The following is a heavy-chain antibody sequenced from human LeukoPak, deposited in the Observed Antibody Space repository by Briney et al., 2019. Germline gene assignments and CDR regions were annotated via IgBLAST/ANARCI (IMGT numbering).Heavy chain of an antibody. V-gene: IGHV3-73*01. J-gene: IGHJ3*02. CDR3: SIPAYSSSWLGAFDI. D-gene: IGHD6-13*01. CDR2: IRSKANSYAT. Sequence: PGGSLKLSCAVSGFTFSGSAMHWVRQASGKGLEWVGRIRSKANSYATAYAATVKGRFTISRADSKNTPYLQMNSLKTEDTAVYYPSIPAYSSSWLGAFDIWGQGTMVTVSS. CDR1: GFTFSGSA.